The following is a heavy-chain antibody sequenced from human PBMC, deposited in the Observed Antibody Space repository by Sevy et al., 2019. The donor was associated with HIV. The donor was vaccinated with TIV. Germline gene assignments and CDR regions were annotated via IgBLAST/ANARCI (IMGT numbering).Heavy chain of an antibody. CDR2: ISAYNGKA. D-gene: IGHD1-1*01. CDR1: GYTFTSYG. Sequence: ASVKVSCKASGYTFTSYGISWVRQAPGQGLEWMGWISAYNGKANYAQKLQGRVTMTTDTSTSTAYMELRSLRSDDTAVYYCARGRWNDPEHRNLDYWGQGTLVTVSS. V-gene: IGHV1-18*01. CDR3: ARGRWNDPEHRNLDY. J-gene: IGHJ4*02.